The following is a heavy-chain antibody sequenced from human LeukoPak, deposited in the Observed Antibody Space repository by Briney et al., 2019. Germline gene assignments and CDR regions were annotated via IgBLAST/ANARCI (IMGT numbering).Heavy chain of an antibody. V-gene: IGHV3-21*01. CDR3: ARSLPPETTYYFDY. J-gene: IGHJ4*02. CDR1: GYTFSSYS. CDR2: ISSSSSYI. Sequence: GGSLRLSCAASGYTFSSYSMNWVRQAPGKGLEWVSSISSSSSYIYYADSVKGRFTISRDNAKNSLYLQMNSLRAEDTAVYYCARSLPPETTYYFDYWGQGTLVTVSS. D-gene: IGHD1-14*01.